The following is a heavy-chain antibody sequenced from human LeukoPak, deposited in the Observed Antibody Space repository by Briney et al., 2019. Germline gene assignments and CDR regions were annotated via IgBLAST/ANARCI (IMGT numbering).Heavy chain of an antibody. Sequence: GGSLRLSCAASGFTFSSYWTSWVRQAPGKGLEWVANIKQDGSEKYYVDSVKGRFTISRDNAKNSLYLQMSSLRAEDTAVYYCARESPSSTSCYSCYYYYYMDVWGKGTTVTVSS. D-gene: IGHD2-2*02. CDR3: ARESPSSTSCYSCYYYYYMDV. J-gene: IGHJ6*03. CDR1: GFTFSSYW. V-gene: IGHV3-7*01. CDR2: IKQDGSEK.